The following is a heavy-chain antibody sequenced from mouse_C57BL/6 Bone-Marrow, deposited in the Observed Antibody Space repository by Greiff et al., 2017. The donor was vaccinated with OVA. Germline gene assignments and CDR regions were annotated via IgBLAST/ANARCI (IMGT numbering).Heavy chain of an antibody. CDR3: APHSYYYAMDY. Sequence: QVQLKQSGAELVKPGASVKLSCKASGYTFTSYWMHWVKQRPGQGLEWIGMIHPNSGSTNYNEKFKSKATLTVDKSSSTAYMQLSSLTSEDSAVYYCAPHSYYYAMDYWGQGTSVTVSS. J-gene: IGHJ4*01. CDR1: GYTFTSYW. V-gene: IGHV1-64*01. CDR2: IHPNSGST.